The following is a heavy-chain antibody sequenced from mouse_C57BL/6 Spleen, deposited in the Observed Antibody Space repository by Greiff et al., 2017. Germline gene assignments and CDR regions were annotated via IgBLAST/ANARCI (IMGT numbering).Heavy chain of an antibody. D-gene: IGHD2-4*01. J-gene: IGHJ3*01. V-gene: IGHV5-4*01. CDR3: ARDGDYDGFAY. Sequence: EVNVVESGGGLVKPGGSLKLSCAASGFTFSSYAMSWVRQTPEKRLEWVATISDGGSYTYYPDNVKGRFTISRDNAKNNLYLQMSHLKSEDTAMYYCARDGDYDGFAYWGQGTLVTVSA. CDR1: GFTFSSYA. CDR2: ISDGGSYT.